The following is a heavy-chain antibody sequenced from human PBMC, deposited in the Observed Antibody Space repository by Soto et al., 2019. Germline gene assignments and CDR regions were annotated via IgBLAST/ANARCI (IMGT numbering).Heavy chain of an antibody. CDR1: GGSITRRSSY. D-gene: IGHD3-10*01. V-gene: IGHV4-39*01. CDR3: ATTRGLAVGGSFDY. CDR2: FYDGNT. Sequence: SETLSLTCIVSGGSITRRSSYWAWIRQPPGKGLEWVGTFYDGNTYHNPSLRSRITIAVDTSKNQFSLKLNSVAAADTAFYYCATTRGLAVGGSFDYWGQGMLVT. J-gene: IGHJ4*02.